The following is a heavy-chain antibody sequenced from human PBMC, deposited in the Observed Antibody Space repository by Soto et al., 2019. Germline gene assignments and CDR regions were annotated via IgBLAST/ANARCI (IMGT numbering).Heavy chain of an antibody. CDR2: IYYSGST. CDR1: GGSISSYY. D-gene: IGHD3-10*01. J-gene: IGHJ6*02. V-gene: IGHV4-59*01. Sequence: QVQLQESGPGLVKPSETLSLTCTVSGGSISSYYWSWIRQPPGKGLEWIGYIYYSGSTNYNPSLKSRVTISVDTSKNQFSLKLSSVTAADTAVYYCAREHGDYGMDVWGQGTTVTVSS. CDR3: AREHGDYGMDV.